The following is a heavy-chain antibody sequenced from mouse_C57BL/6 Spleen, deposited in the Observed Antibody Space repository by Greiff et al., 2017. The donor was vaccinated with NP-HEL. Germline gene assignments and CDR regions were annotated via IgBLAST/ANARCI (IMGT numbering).Heavy chain of an antibody. J-gene: IGHJ2*01. D-gene: IGHD2-3*01. CDR3: ARDPHDGYPYYFDY. Sequence: EVHLVESGGGLVKPGGSLKLSCAASGFTFSSYAMSWVRQTPEKRLEWVATISDGGSYTYYPDNVKGRFTISRDNAKNNLYLQMSHLKSEDTAMYYCARDPHDGYPYYFDYWGQGTTLTVSS. CDR1: GFTFSSYA. V-gene: IGHV5-4*01. CDR2: ISDGGSYT.